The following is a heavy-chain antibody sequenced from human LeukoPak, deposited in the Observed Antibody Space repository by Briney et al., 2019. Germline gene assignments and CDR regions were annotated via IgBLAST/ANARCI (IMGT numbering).Heavy chain of an antibody. CDR3: ARVVKYYYGSGRDMDV. CDR1: GYTFTGYY. Sequence: GASVKVSCKASGYTFTGYYMHWVRQAPGQGLEWMGWINPNSGGTNYAQKFQGRVTMTRDTSISTAYMELSRLRSDDTAVYYCARVVKYYYGSGRDMDVWGKGTTVTISS. D-gene: IGHD3-10*01. CDR2: INPNSGGT. V-gene: IGHV1-2*02. J-gene: IGHJ6*03.